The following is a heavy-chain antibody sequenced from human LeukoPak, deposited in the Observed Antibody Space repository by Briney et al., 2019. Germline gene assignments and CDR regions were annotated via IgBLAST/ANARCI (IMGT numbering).Heavy chain of an antibody. CDR3: ARERYYYDSSGYYHAFDI. CDR2: ISYDGSNK. J-gene: IGHJ3*02. Sequence: GGSLRLSCAASGFTFSSYAMHWVRQAPGKGLGWVAVISYDGSNKYYADSVKGRFTISRDNSKNTLYLQMNSLRAEDTAVYYCARERYYYDSSGYYHAFDIWGQGTMVTVSS. V-gene: IGHV3-30-3*01. CDR1: GFTFSSYA. D-gene: IGHD3-22*01.